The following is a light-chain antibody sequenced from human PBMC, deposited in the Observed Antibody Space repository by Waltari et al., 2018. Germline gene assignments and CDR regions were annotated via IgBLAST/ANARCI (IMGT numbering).Light chain of an antibody. J-gene: IGKJ1*01. CDR2: AAS. CDR1: QSVSRY. CDR3: QNHERLPAT. V-gene: IGKV3-20*01. Sequence: IVLTQSPGTLSLSPGERATLPCRARQSVSRYLAWYQQRPGQAPRLLIYAASTRATGIPDRFSGSGYGTDFTLTTSRLEPEDFAVYYCQNHERLPATFGQGTKVEIK.